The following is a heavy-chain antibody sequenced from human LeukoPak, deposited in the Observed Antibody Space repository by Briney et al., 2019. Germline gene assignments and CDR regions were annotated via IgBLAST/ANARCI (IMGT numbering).Heavy chain of an antibody. D-gene: IGHD1-26*01. CDR1: GYTFTSSW. CDR3: ARRLLPSGAVDY. Sequence: GESLKISCKGSGYTFTSSWIGWVRQMPGKGLEWMGIIYPDDSDTRYSPSFQGQVTISADKSISTAYLQWSSLKASDTAMYYCARRLLPSGAVDYWGQGTLVTVSS. J-gene: IGHJ4*02. V-gene: IGHV5-51*01. CDR2: IYPDDSDT.